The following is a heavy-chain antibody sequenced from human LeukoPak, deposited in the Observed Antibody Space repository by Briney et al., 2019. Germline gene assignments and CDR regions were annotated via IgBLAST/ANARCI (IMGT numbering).Heavy chain of an antibody. V-gene: IGHV3-15*07. J-gene: IGHJ5*02. CDR3: TTPNCSSTSCYRRYYNWFDH. CDR1: GFIFSNAW. Sequence: PGGSLRLSCAASGFIFSNAWMNWVRQAPGKGLEWVGRVKSIADGGTTDYAAPVTGRFTISRDDSQNTLYLQMNSLKTEDTAVYYCTTPNCSSTSCYRRYYNWFDHWGQGTLVTVSS. CDR2: VKSIADGGTT. D-gene: IGHD2-2*01.